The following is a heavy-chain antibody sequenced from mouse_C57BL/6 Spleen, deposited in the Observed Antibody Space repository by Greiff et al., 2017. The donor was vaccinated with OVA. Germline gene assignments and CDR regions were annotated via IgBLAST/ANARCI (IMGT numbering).Heavy chain of an antibody. Sequence: VQLQQSGPELVKPGASVKISCKASGYAFSSSWMNWVKQRPGKGLEWIGRIYPGDGDTNYNGKFKGKATLTADKSSSTAYMQLSSLTSEDSAVYFCARAGYGNWYFDVWGTGTTVTVSS. J-gene: IGHJ1*03. CDR2: IYPGDGDT. CDR3: ARAGYGNWYFDV. D-gene: IGHD2-1*01. V-gene: IGHV1-82*01. CDR1: GYAFSSSW.